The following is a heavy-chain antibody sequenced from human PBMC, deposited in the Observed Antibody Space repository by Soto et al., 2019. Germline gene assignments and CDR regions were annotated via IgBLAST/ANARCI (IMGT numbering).Heavy chain of an antibody. Sequence: PSETLSLTCTVSGGSISSYYWSWIRQPPGKGLEWIGYIYYSGSTNYNPSLKSRVTISVDMSKNQFSLKLSSVTAADTAVYYCAGSGSSPYYYYYGMDVWGQGTTVTVSS. CDR1: GGSISSYY. CDR2: IYYSGST. CDR3: AGSGSSPYYYYYGMDV. V-gene: IGHV4-59*01. J-gene: IGHJ6*02. D-gene: IGHD3-10*01.